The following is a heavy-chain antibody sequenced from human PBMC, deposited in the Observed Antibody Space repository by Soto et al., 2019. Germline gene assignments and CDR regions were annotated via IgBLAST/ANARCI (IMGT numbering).Heavy chain of an antibody. CDR1: GDSISNSRFY. V-gene: IGHV4-39*07. CDR3: ARSVFP. CDR2: IYHTGNA. J-gene: IGHJ5*02. Sequence: SETLSLTCAVSGDSISNSRFYWAWIRQPPGEGLEWIGSIYHTGNAYYNPSLKSRVTISVDTSKNQFSLKLSSVTAADTAVYYCARSVFPWGQGTLVTVS.